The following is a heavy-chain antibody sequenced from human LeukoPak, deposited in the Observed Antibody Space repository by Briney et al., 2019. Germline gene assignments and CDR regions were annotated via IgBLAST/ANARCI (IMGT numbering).Heavy chain of an antibody. J-gene: IGHJ1*01. CDR3: ARDLTTSSTAYFHH. CDR1: GFTFSSYS. V-gene: IGHV3-21*01. Sequence: GGSLRLSCAASGFTFSSYSMNWVRQAPGKGLEWVSSISSSSRYIYYADSVKGRFTISRDNGKNSLYLQMNSLRAEDTAVYYCARDLTTSSTAYFHHWGQGTLVTVSS. D-gene: IGHD6-6*01. CDR2: ISSSSRYI.